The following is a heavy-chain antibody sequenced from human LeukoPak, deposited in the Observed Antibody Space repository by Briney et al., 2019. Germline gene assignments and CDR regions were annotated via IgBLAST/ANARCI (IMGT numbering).Heavy chain of an antibody. CDR1: GYTFTTYY. CDR3: TRTYYYDSSGYYYGRDAFDI. CDR2: ISPSGGST. J-gene: IGHJ3*02. V-gene: IGHV1-46*01. D-gene: IGHD3-22*01. Sequence: ASVKVSCKASGYTFTTYYIHWVRQAPGQGLEWMGIISPSGGSTSYAQKFQGRVTMTRDTSTSTVYMELSSLRAEDTAVYYCTRTYYYDSSGYYYGRDAFDIWGQGTMVTVSS.